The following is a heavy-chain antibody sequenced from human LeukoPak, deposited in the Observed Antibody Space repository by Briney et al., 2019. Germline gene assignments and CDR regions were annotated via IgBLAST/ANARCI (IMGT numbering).Heavy chain of an antibody. V-gene: IGHV3-30*03. CDR3: ARDATDFWSGYSSYYFDY. CDR2: ISYDGSNK. Sequence: GGSLRLSCGASGFTFSSYGMHWVRQAPGKGLEWVAVISYDGSNKYYADSVKGRFTISRDNSKNTLYLQMNSLRAEDTAVYYCARDATDFWSGYSSYYFDYWGQGTLVTVSS. CDR1: GFTFSSYG. D-gene: IGHD3-3*01. J-gene: IGHJ4*02.